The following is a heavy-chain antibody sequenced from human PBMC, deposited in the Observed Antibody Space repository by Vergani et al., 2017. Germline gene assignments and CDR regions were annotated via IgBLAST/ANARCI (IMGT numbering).Heavy chain of an antibody. CDR1: GVTFSAYS. CDR2: IGVSDNSI. CDR3: VRDPDYSTFDS. D-gene: IGHD4-11*01. J-gene: IGHJ4*02. V-gene: IGHV3-48*01. Sequence: DVRLVESGGGVVQPGGSLRLSCAASGVTFSAYSMNWVRQTPGKGLEWISYIGVSDNSIYYADSVMGRFAISRDNARNLLFLQMNSLRADDSALYFYVRDPDYSTFDSWGQGTLVTVS.